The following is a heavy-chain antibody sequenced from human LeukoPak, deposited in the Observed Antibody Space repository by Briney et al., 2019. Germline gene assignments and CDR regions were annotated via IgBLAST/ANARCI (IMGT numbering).Heavy chain of an antibody. V-gene: IGHV4-59*01. CDR3: ARVGAMVRGVIWAGYYYMDV. CDR1: GGSISSYY. Sequence: PSETLSLTCTVSGGSISSYYWSWIRQPPGKGLEWIGYIYYSGSTNNNPSLKSRVTISVDTSKNQFSLKLSSVTAADTAVYYCARVGAMVRGVIWAGYYYMDVWGKGTTVTVSS. D-gene: IGHD3-10*01. CDR2: IYYSGST. J-gene: IGHJ6*03.